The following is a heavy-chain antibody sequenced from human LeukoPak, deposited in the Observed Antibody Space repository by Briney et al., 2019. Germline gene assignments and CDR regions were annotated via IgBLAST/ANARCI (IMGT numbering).Heavy chain of an antibody. CDR1: GSISSYY. CDR3: ARDQLGRLGFDY. Sequence: SETLSLTCTVSGSISSYYWSWIRQPPGKGLEWIGYIYTSGSTNYNPSLKSRVTISVDTSKNQFSLKLSSVTAADTAVYYCARDQLGRLGFDYWGQGTLVTVSS. V-gene: IGHV4-4*09. J-gene: IGHJ4*02. D-gene: IGHD3-10*01. CDR2: IYTSGST.